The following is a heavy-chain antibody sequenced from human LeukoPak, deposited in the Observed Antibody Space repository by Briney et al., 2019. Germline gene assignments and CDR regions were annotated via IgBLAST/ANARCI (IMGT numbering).Heavy chain of an antibody. CDR1: GFTFSSYW. D-gene: IGHD7-27*01. Sequence: PGGSLRLSCAASGFTFSSYWMHWVRQAPGKGLVWASRINSDGSSTSYADSVKGRFTISRDNAKNTLYLQMNSLRAEDTAVYYCARDFWGLNLDAFDIWGQGTMVTVSS. CDR3: ARDFWGLNLDAFDI. CDR2: INSDGSST. J-gene: IGHJ3*02. V-gene: IGHV3-74*01.